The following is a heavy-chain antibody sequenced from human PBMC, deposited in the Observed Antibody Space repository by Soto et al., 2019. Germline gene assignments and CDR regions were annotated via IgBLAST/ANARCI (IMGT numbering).Heavy chain of an antibody. V-gene: IGHV3-73*01. CDR2: IRSKANSYAT. CDR3: AKIEGTVTAALDYYYYMDV. J-gene: IGHJ6*03. CDR1: EFAFSGSA. D-gene: IGHD4-4*01. Sequence: GGSLRLSCAASEFAFSGSAMHWVCQASGKGLEWVGRIRSKANSYATAYAASVKGRFTISRDDSKNTAYLQMNSLRAEDTAVYYCAKIEGTVTAALDYYYYMDVWGKGTTVTVSS.